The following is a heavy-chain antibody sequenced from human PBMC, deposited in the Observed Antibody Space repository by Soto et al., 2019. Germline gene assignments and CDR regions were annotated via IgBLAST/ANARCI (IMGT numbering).Heavy chain of an antibody. CDR1: GGSITTSNW. J-gene: IGHJ4*02. V-gene: IGHV4-4*02. CDR2: IYHAGST. D-gene: IGHD1-26*01. CDR3: ARGPPIVGNTTPLDS. Sequence: QVQLQESGPRLVKPSGTLSLTCTVSGGSITTSNWWSWVRLPPAKGREWIGDIYHAGSTKYNPSLERRVTISVDTSNNQFALTLTSVTAADTAVYFCARGPPIVGNTTPLDSWGQGTLVTVSS.